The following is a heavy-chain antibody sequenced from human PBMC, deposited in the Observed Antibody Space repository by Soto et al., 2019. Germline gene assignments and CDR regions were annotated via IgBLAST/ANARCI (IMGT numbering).Heavy chain of an antibody. Sequence: SETLSLTCTVSGGSLSNYYWTWIRQAPGKGLEWIGYIYNSGTNNYNPFLESRVTISVDTSKNHFSLKLSSVTAADTAVYYCASRIAARLTYLDYWGQGTLVTVSS. CDR3: ASRIAARLTYLDY. CDR1: GGSLSNYY. D-gene: IGHD6-13*01. V-gene: IGHV4-59*08. J-gene: IGHJ4*02. CDR2: IYNSGTN.